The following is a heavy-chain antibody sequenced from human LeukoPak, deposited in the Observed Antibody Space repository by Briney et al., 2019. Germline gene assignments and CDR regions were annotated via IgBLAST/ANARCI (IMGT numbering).Heavy chain of an antibody. D-gene: IGHD3-10*01. V-gene: IGHV4-4*07. CDR1: GGSISSYY. J-gene: IGHJ5*02. CDR2: IYTSGST. CDR3: ARGDYYGSENWFDP. Sequence: SETLSLTCTVSGGSISSYYWSWIRQPAGKGLEWIGRIYTSGSTNYNPSLKSRVTMSVDTSKNQFSLKLSSVTAADTAVYYCARGDYYGSENWFDPWGQGALVTASS.